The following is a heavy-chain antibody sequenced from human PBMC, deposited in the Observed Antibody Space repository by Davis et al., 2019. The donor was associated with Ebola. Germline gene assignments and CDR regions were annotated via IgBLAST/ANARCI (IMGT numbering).Heavy chain of an antibody. CDR1: GYTFKNYA. CDR3: ARHDSSGYDAFDI. V-gene: IGHV1-18*01. CDR2: ISAYNGNA. D-gene: IGHD3-22*01. J-gene: IGHJ3*02. Sequence: ASVKVSCKASGYTFKNYAVSWVRQAPGQGLEWMGWISAYNGNANYAQILQGRVTMTRDTSTSTVYMELSSLRSEDTAVYYCARHDSSGYDAFDIWGQGTMVTVSS.